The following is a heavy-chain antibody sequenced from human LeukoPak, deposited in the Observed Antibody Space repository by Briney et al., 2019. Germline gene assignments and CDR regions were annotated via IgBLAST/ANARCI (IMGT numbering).Heavy chain of an antibody. D-gene: IGHD2-2*01. Sequence: GGSLRLSCAASGFTISSYWMHWVRQAPGLGLVWVSRSNLDGSSTSYAESVKGRFTISRDNAKNTLYLQMNSLRAEDTAVYYCARELGYCSSTSCYQYALDIWGQGTMVTVSS. J-gene: IGHJ3*02. V-gene: IGHV3-74*01. CDR2: SNLDGSST. CDR3: ARELGYCSSTSCYQYALDI. CDR1: GFTISSYW.